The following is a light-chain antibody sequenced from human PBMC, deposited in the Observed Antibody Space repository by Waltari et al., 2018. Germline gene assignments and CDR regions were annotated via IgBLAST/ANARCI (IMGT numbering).Light chain of an antibody. V-gene: IGKV3-11*01. CDR2: DAS. CDR3: QQRGNCPPWT. J-gene: IGKJ1*01. CDR1: QSISTY. Sequence: EIVLTQSPATLSLSPGERATLSCRASQSISTYLAWYQQKPGQAPRLLSYDASKRATGIPARFSGSGSATDFAITISSLEPEDVAVDYCQQRGNCPPWTFGQGTKVEIK.